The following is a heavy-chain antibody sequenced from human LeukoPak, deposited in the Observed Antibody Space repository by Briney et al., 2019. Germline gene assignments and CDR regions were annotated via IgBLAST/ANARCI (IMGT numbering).Heavy chain of an antibody. Sequence: GGSLRLSCAASGFTFSTNAMSWVRQAPGKGMEWVSVITGGVSSTFYADSVKGRFTISRDKSKRTLYLQMNSLRAEETAVYYCVKEAYSGGWLDHWGQGALVTVSS. CDR3: VKEAYSGGWLDH. J-gene: IGHJ5*02. D-gene: IGHD6-19*01. V-gene: IGHV3-23*01. CDR2: ITGGVSST. CDR1: GFTFSTNA.